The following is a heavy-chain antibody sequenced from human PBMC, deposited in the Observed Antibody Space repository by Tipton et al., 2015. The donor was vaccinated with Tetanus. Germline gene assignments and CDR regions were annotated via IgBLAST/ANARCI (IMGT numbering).Heavy chain of an antibody. CDR1: GFTFSSFG. CDR2: ITGSSSYI. J-gene: IGHJ4*02. D-gene: IGHD2-15*01. CDR3: ARVPGAGGGCWRGGSCHYFDY. V-gene: IGHV3-21*01. Sequence: SLRLSCAASGFTFSSFGMTWVRQAPGKGLEWVSSITGSSSYIYYADSVKGRFTISRDNAKNSLYLQMNSLRAEDTAMYYCARVPGAGGGCWRGGSCHYFDYWGQGTLVAVSS.